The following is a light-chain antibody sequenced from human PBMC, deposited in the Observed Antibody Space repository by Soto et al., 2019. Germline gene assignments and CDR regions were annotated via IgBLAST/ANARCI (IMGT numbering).Light chain of an antibody. CDR3: QQYNSYSPT. CDR1: QSISSW. V-gene: IGKV1-5*01. J-gene: IGKJ1*01. CDR2: DAS. Sequence: DIQMTQSPSPLSASVGDRVTITCRASQSISSWLAWYQQKPGKAPKLLIYDASSLESGVPSRFSGSGSGTECTLTISSLQPDDVATYYCQQYNSYSPTLGQGTKVDIK.